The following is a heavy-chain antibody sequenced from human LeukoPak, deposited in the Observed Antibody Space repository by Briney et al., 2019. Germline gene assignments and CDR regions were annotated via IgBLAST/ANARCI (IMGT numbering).Heavy chain of an antibody. V-gene: IGHV3-23*01. CDR3: AKGILGYCSSTSCYNFDC. CDR1: GFTFSSYA. CDR2: ISGSGVGT. J-gene: IGHJ4*02. D-gene: IGHD2-2*01. Sequence: GGSLRLSCAASGFTFSSYAMSWVRQAPGKGLEWVSAISGSGVGTYYADSVKGRFTISRDNSKNTLYLQMNSLRAEDTAVYYCAKGILGYCSSTSCYNFDCWGQGTLVTVSS.